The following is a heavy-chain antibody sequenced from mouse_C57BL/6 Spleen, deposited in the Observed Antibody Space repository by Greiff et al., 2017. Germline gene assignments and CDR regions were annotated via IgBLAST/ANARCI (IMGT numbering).Heavy chain of an antibody. CDR2: IYPGDGDT. D-gene: IGHD1-1*01. CDR1: GYAFSSSW. CDR3: ARLGYYYGSTDY. Sequence: QVQLQQSGPELVKPGASVKISCKASGYAFSSSWMNWVKQRPGKGLEWIGRIYPGDGDTNYNGKFKGKATLTADKSSSTAYMQLSSLTSEDSAVYFCARLGYYYGSTDYWGQGTTLTVSS. J-gene: IGHJ2*01. V-gene: IGHV1-82*01.